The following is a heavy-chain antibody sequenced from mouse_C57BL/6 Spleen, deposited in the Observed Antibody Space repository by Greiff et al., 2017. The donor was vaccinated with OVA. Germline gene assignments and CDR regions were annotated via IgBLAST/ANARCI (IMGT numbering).Heavy chain of an antibody. D-gene: IGHD1-1*01. V-gene: IGHV14-2*01. CDR2: IDPEDGET. J-gene: IGHJ3*01. Sequence: VQLKQSGAALVKPGASVKLSCTASGFNIKDYYMHWVKQRTEQGLEWIGRIDPEDGETKYAPNFQGKATFTADTYSNAAYLQLSSLTSEDTAVYYCAHITTVVAPFAYWGQGTLVTVSA. CDR1: GFNIKDYY. CDR3: AHITTVVAPFAY.